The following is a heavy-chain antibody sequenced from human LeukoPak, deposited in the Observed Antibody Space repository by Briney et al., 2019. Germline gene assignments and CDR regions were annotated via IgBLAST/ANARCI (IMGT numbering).Heavy chain of an antibody. Sequence: SETLSLTCTVSGGSISSYYWSWIRQPPGKGLEWIGYIYYSRSTNYNPSLKSRVTISVDTSKNQFSLKLSSVTAADTAVYYCARVPCSSTSCYHYYYYMDVWGKGTTVTVSS. J-gene: IGHJ6*03. CDR3: ARVPCSSTSCYHYYYYMDV. D-gene: IGHD2-2*01. CDR2: IYYSRST. V-gene: IGHV4-59*01. CDR1: GGSISSYY.